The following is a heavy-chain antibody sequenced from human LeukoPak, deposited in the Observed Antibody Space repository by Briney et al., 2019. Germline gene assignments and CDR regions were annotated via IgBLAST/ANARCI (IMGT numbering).Heavy chain of an antibody. CDR3: ARGPQPGRRPNDY. J-gene: IGHJ4*02. D-gene: IGHD1-14*01. CDR1: GDSISSGDYY. Sequence: KASQTLSLTCTVSGDSISSGDYYWSWIRQPPGKGLEWIGYIYYSGSTNYNPSLKSRVTISVDTSKNQFSLKLSSVTAADTAVYYCARGPQPGRRPNDYWGQGTLVTVSS. CDR2: IYYSGST. V-gene: IGHV4-61*08.